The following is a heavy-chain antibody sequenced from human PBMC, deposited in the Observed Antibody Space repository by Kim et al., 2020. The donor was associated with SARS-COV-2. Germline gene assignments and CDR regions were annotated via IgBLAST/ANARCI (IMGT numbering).Heavy chain of an antibody. D-gene: IGHD2-2*01. V-gene: IGHV3-30*07. CDR3: ARDRRDSVVVPESFWFDP. J-gene: IGHJ5*02. Sequence: KGRYTISRDNTKNTLYLQMNSLRAEDTAVYYCARDRRDSVVVPESFWFDPWGQGTLVTVSS.